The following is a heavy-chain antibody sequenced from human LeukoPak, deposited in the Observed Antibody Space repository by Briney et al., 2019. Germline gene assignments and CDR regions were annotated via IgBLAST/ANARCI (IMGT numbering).Heavy chain of an antibody. J-gene: IGHJ4*02. D-gene: IGHD3-3*01. CDR1: GFTFTSSA. CDR3: AKTPPRFLEWSRTTYYFDY. Sequence: GASMKVSCKASGFTFTSSAIQWVRQARGQRLEWIGWIVVGSGNTNYARKFQERVTITRDMSTSTAYMELSSLRSEDTAVYYCAKTPPRFLEWSRTTYYFDYWGQGTLVTVSS. CDR2: IVVGSGNT. V-gene: IGHV1-58*02.